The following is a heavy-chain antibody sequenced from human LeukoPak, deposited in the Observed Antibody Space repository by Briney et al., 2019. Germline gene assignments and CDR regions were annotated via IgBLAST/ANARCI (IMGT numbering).Heavy chain of an antibody. Sequence: GGSLRLSCAAPGFTFSSYAMSWVRQAPGKGLEWVSAISGSGGNTYYADSVKGRFIMSRDNSKNTLYLQMNSLRAEDTAVYFCAKTVSGSHSYQGGDYWGQGTLVTVST. J-gene: IGHJ4*02. CDR2: ISGSGGNT. D-gene: IGHD3-16*02. CDR1: GFTFSSYA. CDR3: AKTVSGSHSYQGGDY. V-gene: IGHV3-23*01.